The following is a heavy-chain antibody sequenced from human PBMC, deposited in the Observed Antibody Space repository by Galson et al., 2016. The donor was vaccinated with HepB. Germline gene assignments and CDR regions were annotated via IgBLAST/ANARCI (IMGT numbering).Heavy chain of an antibody. CDR1: RGSISGYY. J-gene: IGHJ3*02. V-gene: IGHV4-59*08. CDR2: IYYTGST. Sequence: SETLSLTCTVSRGSISGYYWSWIRQPPGKGLEWLGFIYYTGSTNYNPSLNSRVTISVDTSKNQFYLKLSSVTAADTAMYYCARRPYGDVFDIWGQGTMVTVSS. CDR3: ARRPYGDVFDI. D-gene: IGHD3-16*01.